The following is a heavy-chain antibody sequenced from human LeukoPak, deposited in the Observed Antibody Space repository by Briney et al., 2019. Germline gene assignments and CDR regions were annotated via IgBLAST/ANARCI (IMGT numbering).Heavy chain of an antibody. V-gene: IGHV3-30*01. Sequence: GGSLRLSCAASGFTFSSYAMHWVRQAPGKGLERVAVISYDGSNKYYADSVKGRFTISRDNSKNTLYLQMNSLRAEDTAVYYCARALEGYSSSSGLDYWGQGTLVTVSS. CDR1: GFTFSSYA. CDR3: ARALEGYSSSSGLDY. D-gene: IGHD6-6*01. CDR2: ISYDGSNK. J-gene: IGHJ4*02.